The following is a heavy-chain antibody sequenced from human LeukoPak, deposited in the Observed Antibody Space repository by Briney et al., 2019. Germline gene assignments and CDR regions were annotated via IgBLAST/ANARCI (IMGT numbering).Heavy chain of an antibody. Sequence: PGGSLRPSCAASGFTFSSYAMSWVRQAPGKGLEWVSAISGSGGSTYYADSVKGRFTISRDNSKNTPYLQMNSLRAEDTAVYYCAKDSRWFGELCYWGQGTLVTVSS. CDR1: GFTFSSYA. V-gene: IGHV3-23*01. CDR3: AKDSRWFGELCY. D-gene: IGHD3-10*01. CDR2: ISGSGGST. J-gene: IGHJ4*02.